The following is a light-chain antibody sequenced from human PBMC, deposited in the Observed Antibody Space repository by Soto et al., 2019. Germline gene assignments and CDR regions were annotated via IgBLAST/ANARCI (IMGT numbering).Light chain of an antibody. CDR2: KAS. J-gene: IGKJ1*01. Sequence: DIQMTQSPSTLSASVGDRVTITCRASQSISSWLAWYQQKPGKAPKLLICKASSLESGVPSRFSGSGSGTKFTITISSLQPDDFATYYCQQYNSYWTFGQGTKVEIK. CDR1: QSISSW. V-gene: IGKV1-5*03. CDR3: QQYNSYWT.